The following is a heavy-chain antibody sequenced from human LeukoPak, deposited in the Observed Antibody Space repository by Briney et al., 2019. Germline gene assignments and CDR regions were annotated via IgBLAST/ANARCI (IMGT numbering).Heavy chain of an antibody. V-gene: IGHV3-7*01. D-gene: IGHD2-15*01. CDR2: IKQDGSEK. Sequence: GGSLRLSCAASGFTFSSYWMSWFRQAPGKGLEWVANIKQDGSEKYYVDSVKGRFTISRDNAKNSLYLQMNSLRAEDTAVYYCARDYRGYRAPYYFDHWGQGTLVTVSS. CDR3: ARDYRGYRAPYYFDH. CDR1: GFTFSSYW. J-gene: IGHJ4*02.